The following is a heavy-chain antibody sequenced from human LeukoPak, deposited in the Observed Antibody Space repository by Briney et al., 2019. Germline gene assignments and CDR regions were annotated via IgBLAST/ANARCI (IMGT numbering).Heavy chain of an antibody. Sequence: GSLRLSCAASGFTFSSFAMTWVRQAPGKGLEWVSSISGSGGSTYYADSVQGRFTISRDNSKNTLYLQMNSLRAEDTAVYYCAKYLGSGTSFDDWGQGTLVTVSS. CDR2: ISGSGGST. CDR1: GFTFSSFA. V-gene: IGHV3-23*01. CDR3: AKYLGSGTSFDD. D-gene: IGHD3-10*01. J-gene: IGHJ4*02.